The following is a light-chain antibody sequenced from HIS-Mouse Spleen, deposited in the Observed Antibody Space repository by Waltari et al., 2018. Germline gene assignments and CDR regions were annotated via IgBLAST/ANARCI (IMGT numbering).Light chain of an antibody. V-gene: IGKV2-28*01. CDR3: MQALQTPST. Sequence: DIVMTQSPLSLPVTPGEPASISCRSSQSLLHSNGYNYLDWYLQKPGQSPQLLIYLGSNRASGVTDRFSRSGSGTDFTLKISRVEAEDVGVYYCMQALQTPSTFGGGTKVEIK. J-gene: IGKJ4*01. CDR2: LGS. CDR1: QSLLHSNGYNY.